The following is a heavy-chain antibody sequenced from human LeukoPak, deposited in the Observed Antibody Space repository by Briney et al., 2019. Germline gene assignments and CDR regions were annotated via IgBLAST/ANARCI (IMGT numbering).Heavy chain of an antibody. Sequence: SETLSLTCTVSGGSISSGSYYWSWTRQPAGKGLEWIGRIYTSGSTNYNPSLKSRVTISVDTSKNQFSLKLSSVTAADTAVYYCARDRYKWELSDWGQGTLVTVSS. CDR3: ARDRYKWELSD. D-gene: IGHD1-26*01. V-gene: IGHV4-61*02. CDR1: GGSISSGSYY. CDR2: IYTSGST. J-gene: IGHJ4*02.